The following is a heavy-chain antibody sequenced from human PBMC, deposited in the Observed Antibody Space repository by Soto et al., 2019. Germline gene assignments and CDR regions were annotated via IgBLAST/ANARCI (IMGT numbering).Heavy chain of an antibody. V-gene: IGHV3-30*18. CDR2: VSYDGNHK. J-gene: IGHJ6*02. CDR1: GFTFRSFG. Sequence: QVQLVESGGGVIQPGTSLSLSCGSSGFTFRSFGRYWVRQAPGEGLEWVAVVSYDGNHKYYADSVNGRFTVSRDNAKHMLYLQMNSLRGEDTAVYYCAKDVGQQLVLNYGMDVWGQGTTVTVSS. CDR3: AKDVGQQLVLNYGMDV. D-gene: IGHD6-13*01.